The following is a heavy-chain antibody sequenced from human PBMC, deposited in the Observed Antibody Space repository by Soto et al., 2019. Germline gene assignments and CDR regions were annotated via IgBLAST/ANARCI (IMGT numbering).Heavy chain of an antibody. CDR2: IDPSDTYT. CDR1: GYNFADYW. J-gene: IGHJ6*02. D-gene: IGHD3-3*01. V-gene: IGHV5-10-1*01. Sequence: PGESLKISCKGSGYNFADYWIGWLRQMSGKGLEWMGKIDPSDTYTNYSPSLQGHVTISVDKSISTAYLQWSSLKASDSAVYYCATRFPASGQMYYYGMDVWGQGTTVTVSS. CDR3: ATRFPASGQMYYYGMDV.